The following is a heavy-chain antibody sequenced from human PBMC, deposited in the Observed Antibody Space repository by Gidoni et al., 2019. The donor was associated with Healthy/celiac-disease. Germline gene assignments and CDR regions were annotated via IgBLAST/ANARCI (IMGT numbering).Heavy chain of an antibody. Sequence: EVQLLESGGGLVQPGGSLRLSCAASGFTFSSYAMSWVRKAPGKGLEWFSAISGSGGSTYYADSVKCRFTISRANSKNTLYLQMNSLRAEDTAVYYCAKDRGRLLGPPVSDAFDIWGQGTMVTVSS. CDR2: ISGSGGST. CDR1: GFTFSSYA. CDR3: AKDRGRLLGPPVSDAFDI. J-gene: IGHJ3*02. D-gene: IGHD2-15*01. V-gene: IGHV3-23*01.